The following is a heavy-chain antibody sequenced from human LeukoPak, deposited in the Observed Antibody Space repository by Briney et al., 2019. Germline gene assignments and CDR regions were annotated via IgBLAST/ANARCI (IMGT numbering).Heavy chain of an antibody. CDR1: GFTFSNYA. CDR2: ISYDGSNK. V-gene: IGHV3-30-3*01. Sequence: PGGYLRLSCAATGFTFSNYAMHRVRQAPGQGLEWGKVISYDGSNKYEADSAKGRFTISRDNSKNTVYLQMNSLRAEDTAVYYCARDRGYSDYDGLDYWGQGTLVTVSS. J-gene: IGHJ4*02. CDR3: ARDRGYSDYDGLDY. D-gene: IGHD5-12*01.